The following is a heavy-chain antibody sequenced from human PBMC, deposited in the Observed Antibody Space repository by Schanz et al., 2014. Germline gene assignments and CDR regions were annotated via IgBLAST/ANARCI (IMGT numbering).Heavy chain of an antibody. J-gene: IGHJ4*02. CDR2: ISGGGGSA. CDR3: AKVWGSDYFYPFDY. V-gene: IGHV3-23*04. Sequence: EVQLVESGGGLVQPGGSLRLSCAASGFTFSGYAMSWVRQAPGKGLEWVSSISGGGGSAYYADSVKGRFTISRDNSKNTLYLQMSSLRAEDTAVYYCAKVWGSDYFYPFDYWGQGTLVTVSS. D-gene: IGHD3-22*01. CDR1: GFTFSGYA.